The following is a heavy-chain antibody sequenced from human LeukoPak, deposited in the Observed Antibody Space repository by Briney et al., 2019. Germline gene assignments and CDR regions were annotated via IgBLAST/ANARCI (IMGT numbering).Heavy chain of an antibody. D-gene: IGHD4-17*01. CDR1: GFTFGKYW. V-gene: IGHV3-21*01. Sequence: PGGSLRLSCVASGFTFGKYWMSWIRQAPGKGLEWVSSISSSTSYIYYADSVKGRFTISKDNAKNSLYLQMNSLRAEDTAVYYCARAGGSTVSHSDYWGQGTLVTVSS. CDR3: ARAGGSTVSHSDY. J-gene: IGHJ4*02. CDR2: ISSSTSYI.